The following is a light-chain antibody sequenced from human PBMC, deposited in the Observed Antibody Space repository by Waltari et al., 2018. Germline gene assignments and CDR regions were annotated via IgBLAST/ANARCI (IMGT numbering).Light chain of an antibody. CDR1: TGPVTNDHF. J-gene: IGLJ3*02. CDR3: LLSYAGARV. Sequence: QAVVTQEPSLTVSPGGPVTLTCGSSTGPVTNDHFPYWFQQKPGQAPRALIYDGINRQSWTPARFSASLVGGKAALTLSGAQPEDETVYYCLLSYAGARVFGGGTKLTVL. CDR2: DGI. V-gene: IGLV7-46*01.